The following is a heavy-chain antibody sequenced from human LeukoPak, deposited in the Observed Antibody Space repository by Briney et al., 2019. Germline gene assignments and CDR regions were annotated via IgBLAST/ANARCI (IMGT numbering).Heavy chain of an antibody. CDR2: IYYSGST. CDR1: GGSISSSSYY. Sequence: PSETLFLTCTVSGGSISSSSYYWGWIRQPPGKGLEWIGSIYYSGSTYYNPSLKSRVTISVDTSKNQFSLKLSSVTAADTAVYYCARHRGWDLDGYQSLSAFDIWGQGTTVTVSS. J-gene: IGHJ3*02. CDR3: ARHRGWDLDGYQSLSAFDI. D-gene: IGHD5-24*01. V-gene: IGHV4-39*01.